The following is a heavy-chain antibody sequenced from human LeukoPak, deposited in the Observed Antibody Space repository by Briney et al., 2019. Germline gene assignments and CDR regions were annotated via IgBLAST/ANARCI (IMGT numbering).Heavy chain of an antibody. CDR1: GFTFSSYG. D-gene: IGHD3-10*01. CDR3: AKDKSMVRELDY. V-gene: IGHV3-30*02. CDR2: IPNDGSNK. Sequence: GGSLRLSCAASGFTFSSYGMHWVRQAPGKGLEWLAFIPNDGSNKYYADSVKGRFTISRDNSKNTLFLQMNSLRAEDTAVYYCAKDKSMVRELDYWGQGNLVTVSS. J-gene: IGHJ4*02.